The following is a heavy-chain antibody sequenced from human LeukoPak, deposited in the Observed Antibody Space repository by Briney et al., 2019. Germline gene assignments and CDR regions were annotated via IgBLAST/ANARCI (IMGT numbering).Heavy chain of an antibody. CDR1: GFTFDDYA. CDR2: IYSGGST. CDR3: ARGPYCSGGSCYLGARDWYFDL. Sequence: GGSLRLSCAASGFTFDDYAMHWVRQAPGKGLEWVSVIYSGGSTYYADSVKGRFTISRDNSKNTLYLQMNSLRAEDTAVYYCARGPYCSGGSCYLGARDWYFDLWGRGTLVTVSS. D-gene: IGHD2-15*01. V-gene: IGHV3-53*01. J-gene: IGHJ2*01.